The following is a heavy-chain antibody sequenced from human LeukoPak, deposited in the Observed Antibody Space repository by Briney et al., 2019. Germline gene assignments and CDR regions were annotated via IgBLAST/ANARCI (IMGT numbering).Heavy chain of an antibody. J-gene: IGHJ3*02. V-gene: IGHV4-4*07. Sequence: ETLSLTCTVSGSSISSYYWSWIRQPAGKGLEWIGRIYMTGSTNYNPSLTSRVTISVGTSKNQFSLKLNSVTAADTAVYYCAREVFPEDAFDIWGQGTMVTVSS. D-gene: IGHD3-3*01. CDR1: GSSISSYY. CDR2: IYMTGST. CDR3: AREVFPEDAFDI.